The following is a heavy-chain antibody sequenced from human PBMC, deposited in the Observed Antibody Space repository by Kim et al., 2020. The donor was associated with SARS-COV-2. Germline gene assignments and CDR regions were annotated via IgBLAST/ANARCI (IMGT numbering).Heavy chain of an antibody. Sequence: YCADSGKGRFTMSRDNAKKSLYLEMNSLRAEDTAIYYCASLDSAQVPGVFWGQGTLVTVSS. D-gene: IGHD3-10*01. CDR3: ASLDSAQVPGVF. V-gene: IGHV3-11*01. J-gene: IGHJ4*02.